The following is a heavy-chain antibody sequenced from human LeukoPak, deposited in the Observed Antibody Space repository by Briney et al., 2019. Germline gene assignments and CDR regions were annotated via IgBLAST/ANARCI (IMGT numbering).Heavy chain of an antibody. CDR2: IYPGDSDT. J-gene: IGHJ4*02. Sequence: GESLKISCKGSGYSFTSYWIGWVRQMPGKGLEWMGIIYPGDSDTRYSPSFQGQVTISADKSMSTSYLQWRSLKASDTAMYYCARRGVGSYGLHGSFDYWGQGTLVTVSS. CDR1: GYSFTSYW. D-gene: IGHD3-16*01. CDR3: ARRGVGSYGLHGSFDY. V-gene: IGHV5-51*01.